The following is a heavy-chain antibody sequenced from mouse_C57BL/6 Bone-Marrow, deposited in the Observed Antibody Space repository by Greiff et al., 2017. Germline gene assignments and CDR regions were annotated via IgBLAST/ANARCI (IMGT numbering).Heavy chain of an antibody. D-gene: IGHD1-1*01. J-gene: IGHJ3*01. Sequence: VKDRFTISRDDSESMLYLQMNNLKTEDTAMYYCVSQAYGSSFWFAYWGQGTLVTVSA. CDR3: VSQAYGSSFWFAY. V-gene: IGHV10-1*01.